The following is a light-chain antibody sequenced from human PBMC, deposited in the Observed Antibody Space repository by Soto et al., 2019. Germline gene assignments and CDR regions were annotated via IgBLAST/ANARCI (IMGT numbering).Light chain of an antibody. CDR1: QSISSSF. V-gene: IGKV3-20*01. Sequence: EIVLTQSPGILSLSPGERASLSCGASQSISSSFLAWYQQKPGQAPRLLIYGASSRATGIPDRFSGTGSETDFTLTISRLEPEDFAVYYCQQYENSPITFGQGTRLEIK. CDR2: GAS. CDR3: QQYENSPIT. J-gene: IGKJ5*01.